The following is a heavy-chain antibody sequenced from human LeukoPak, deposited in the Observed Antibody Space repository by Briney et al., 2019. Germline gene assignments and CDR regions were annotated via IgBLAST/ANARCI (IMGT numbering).Heavy chain of an antibody. CDR1: GGSISSGGYY. V-gene: IGHV4-31*03. Sequence: SETLSLTCTVSGGSISSGGYYWSWIRQHPGRGLEWIGYIYYSGSTYYNPSLKSRVTISVATSKNQFSLKLSSVTAADTPVYYCARGLPGDPSRMDVWGKGTTVTVSS. J-gene: IGHJ6*04. CDR2: IYYSGST. CDR3: ARGLPGDPSRMDV. D-gene: IGHD2-21*02.